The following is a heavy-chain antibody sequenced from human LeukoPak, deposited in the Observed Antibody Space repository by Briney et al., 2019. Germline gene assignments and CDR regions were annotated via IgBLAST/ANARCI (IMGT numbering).Heavy chain of an antibody. CDR1: GYTFTSYD. J-gene: IGHJ5*02. Sequence: GASVKVSCKASGYTFTSYDINWVRRATGQGLEWMGWMNPNSGNTGYAQKFQGRVTMTRNTSISTAYMELSSLRSEDTAVYYCVRGRRHCSRTSCWFDPWGQGTLVTVSS. D-gene: IGHD2-2*01. CDR3: VRGRRHCSRTSCWFDP. CDR2: MNPNSGNT. V-gene: IGHV1-8*01.